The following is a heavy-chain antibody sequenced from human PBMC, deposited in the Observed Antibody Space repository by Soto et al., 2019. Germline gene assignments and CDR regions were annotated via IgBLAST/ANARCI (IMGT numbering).Heavy chain of an antibody. CDR2: IYYSGST. J-gene: IGHJ4*02. Sequence: PSETLSLTCTVSGGSISSSSYYWGWIRQPPGKGLEWIGSIYYSGSTYYNPSLKSRVTISVDTSKNQFSLKLSSVTAADTAVYYCARHGYYDSSGYPTFDYWGQGTLVTVS. V-gene: IGHV4-39*01. D-gene: IGHD3-22*01. CDR3: ARHGYYDSSGYPTFDY. CDR1: GGSISSSSYY.